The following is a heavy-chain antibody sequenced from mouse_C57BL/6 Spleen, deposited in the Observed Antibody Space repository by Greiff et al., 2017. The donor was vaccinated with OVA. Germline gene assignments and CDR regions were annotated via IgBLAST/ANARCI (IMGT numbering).Heavy chain of an antibody. CDR1: GYSITSGYY. CDR3: ASAGIYYYDY. Sequence: EVKLVESGPGLVKPSQSLSLTCSVTGYSITSGYYWNWIRQFPGNKLEWMGYISYDGSNNYNPSLKNRISITRDTSKNQFFLKLNSVTTEDTATYYCASAGIYYYDYWGQGTTLTVSS. CDR2: ISYDGSN. V-gene: IGHV3-6*01. D-gene: IGHD1-1*01. J-gene: IGHJ2*01.